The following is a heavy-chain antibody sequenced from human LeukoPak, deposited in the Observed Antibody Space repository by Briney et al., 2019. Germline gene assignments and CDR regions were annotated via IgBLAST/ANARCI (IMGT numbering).Heavy chain of an antibody. CDR3: ARQSPTGVLRLLEWSPPHFDY. J-gene: IGHJ4*02. CDR1: GGSISSSSYY. CDR2: IYYSGST. V-gene: IGHV4-39*01. Sequence: PSETLSLTCTVSGGSISSSSYYWGWIRQPPGKGLEWIGSIYYSGSTYYNPSLKSRVTISVDTSKNQFSLKLSSVTAADTAVYYCARQSPTGVLRLLEWSPPHFDYWGQGTLVTVSS. D-gene: IGHD3-3*01.